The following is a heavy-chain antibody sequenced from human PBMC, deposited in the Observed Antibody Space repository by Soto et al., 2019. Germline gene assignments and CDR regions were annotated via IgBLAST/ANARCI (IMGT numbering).Heavy chain of an antibody. CDR2: IWYDGSNK. CDR1: GFTFSSYG. Sequence: GGSLRLSCAASGFTFSSYGMHWVRQAPGKGLEWVAVIWYDGSNKYYADSVKGRFTISRDNSKNTLYLQMNSLRAEDTAVYYCARSPSADYYDSSGYYRYWGQGTLVTVSS. D-gene: IGHD3-22*01. J-gene: IGHJ4*02. CDR3: ARSPSADYYDSSGYYRY. V-gene: IGHV3-33*01.